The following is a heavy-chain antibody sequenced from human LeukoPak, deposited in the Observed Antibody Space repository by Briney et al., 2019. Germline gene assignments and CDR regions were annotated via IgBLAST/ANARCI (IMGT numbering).Heavy chain of an antibody. Sequence: PSETLSLTCTVSGGSISSYYWTWIRQPPGKGLEWIGDIYITGSTNYNPYLKRRVTMSVDTSKNQVSLRLSSVTAADTAVYYCTRVRIGETSYDASDVWGLGTMVTVSS. CDR3: TRVRIGETSYDASDV. CDR1: GGSISSYY. CDR2: IYITGST. J-gene: IGHJ3*01. D-gene: IGHD1-26*01. V-gene: IGHV4-59*13.